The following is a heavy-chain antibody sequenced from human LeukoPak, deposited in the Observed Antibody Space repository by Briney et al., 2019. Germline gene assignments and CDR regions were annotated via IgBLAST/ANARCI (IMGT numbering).Heavy chain of an antibody. CDR3: ARGGDVDTGPDY. V-gene: IGHV3-53*01. CDR1: GFTVSRNY. D-gene: IGHD5-18*01. CDR2: IYSGGSK. Sequence: GGSLRLSCAASGFTVSRNYMSWVRRAPGKELEWVSVIYSGGSKYYADSVKGRFTISRDNSKNTLYLQMNSLRAEDTAVYYCARGGDVDTGPDYWGQGTLVTVSS. J-gene: IGHJ4*02.